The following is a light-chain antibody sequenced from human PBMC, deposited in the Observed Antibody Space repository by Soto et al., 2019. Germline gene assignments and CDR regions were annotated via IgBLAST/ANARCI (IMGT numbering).Light chain of an antibody. J-gene: IGKJ2*01. CDR3: QQYNTFSYT. CDR1: QSISTW. CDR2: DAS. Sequence: DIQMTQSPSTLSASVGDRVTITCRASQSISTWLAWYQQKPGKAPKLLIYDASSLESGVPSRFRGSGSWTEFTLTISTLQPDDFATYYCQQYNTFSYTFGQGTKLENK. V-gene: IGKV1-5*01.